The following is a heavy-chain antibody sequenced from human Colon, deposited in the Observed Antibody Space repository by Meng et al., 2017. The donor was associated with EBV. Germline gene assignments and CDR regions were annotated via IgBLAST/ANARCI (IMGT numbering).Heavy chain of an antibody. J-gene: IGHJ4*02. Sequence: HVVLQVSRQGLVQPSQTLSLTCTVSGGSINSGDYYWSWTRQPPGKGLEWIGYIYYTGSTYYNPSLKSRVTISMDTSKNQFSLRLSSVTAADTAVYYCARNYYFDYWGQGTLVTVSS. CDR1: GGSINSGDYY. V-gene: IGHV4-30-4*01. CDR3: ARNYYFDY. CDR2: IYYTGST.